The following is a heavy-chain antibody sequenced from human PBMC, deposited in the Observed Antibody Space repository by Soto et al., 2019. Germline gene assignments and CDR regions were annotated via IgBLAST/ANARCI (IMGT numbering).Heavy chain of an antibody. CDR3: ARGGPGYSSGGAFDI. V-gene: IGHV3-66*01. CDR2: IYSGGST. Sequence: PGGSLRLSCAASGFTVSSNYMSWVRQAPGKGLEWVSVIYSGGSTYYADSVKGRFTISRDNSKNTLYLQMNSLRAEDTAVYYCARGGPGYSSGGAFDIWGQGTMVTVSS. J-gene: IGHJ3*02. CDR1: GFTVSSNY. D-gene: IGHD6-19*01.